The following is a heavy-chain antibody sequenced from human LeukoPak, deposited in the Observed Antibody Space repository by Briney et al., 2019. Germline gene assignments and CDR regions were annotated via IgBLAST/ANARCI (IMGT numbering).Heavy chain of an antibody. CDR1: GFTFRNYG. CDR3: AEADSSDWYNLDF. D-gene: IGHD6-19*01. J-gene: IGHJ4*02. CDR2: ISYGGNYK. V-gene: IGHV3-30*18. Sequence: GGSLRLSCAASGFTFRNYGMHWVRQAPGKGLEWVAVISYGGNYKFYADSVKGRFTISRDTSKNTLYLQMNSLRTEDTAMYYCAEADSSDWYNLDFWGQGTLVTVST.